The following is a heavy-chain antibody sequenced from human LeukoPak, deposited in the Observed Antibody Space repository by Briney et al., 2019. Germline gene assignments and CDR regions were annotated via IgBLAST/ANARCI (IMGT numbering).Heavy chain of an antibody. CDR1: GFTFSSYW. CDR3: ASGGDIVVVPAARHYFDY. CDR2: IKQDGSEK. V-gene: IGHV3-7*01. D-gene: IGHD2-2*01. J-gene: IGHJ4*02. Sequence: GGSLRLSCAASGFTFSSYWMSWVRQAPGEGLEWVANIKQDGSEKYYVDSVKGRFTISRDNAKNSLYLQMNSLRAEDTAVYYCASGGDIVVVPAARHYFDYWGQGTLVTVSS.